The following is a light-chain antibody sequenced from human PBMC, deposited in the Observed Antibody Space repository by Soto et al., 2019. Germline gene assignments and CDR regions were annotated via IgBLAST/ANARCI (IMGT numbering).Light chain of an antibody. Sequence: QSALTQPRSVSGSPGQSVTISCTGTSFDVGAYTYVSWFQQRPGKAPKLIIYDVTKRPSGVPHHFSGSKSGNTASLTISGLQAEDEADYYCCSYAGGYTHVFGTGTQLTVL. CDR3: CSYAGGYTHV. CDR1: SFDVGAYTY. CDR2: DVT. V-gene: IGLV2-11*01. J-gene: IGLJ1*01.